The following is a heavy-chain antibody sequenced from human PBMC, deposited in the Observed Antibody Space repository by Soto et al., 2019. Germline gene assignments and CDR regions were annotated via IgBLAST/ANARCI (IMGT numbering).Heavy chain of an antibody. Sequence: GGSLRLSCEASGFTFSGFDMHWVRQPTGKGLEWVSSIGTAGDTYYAVSVKGRFTISRDNAKNSLSLQMNSLRAGDMAVYFCAKSQEIGTHFFDSWGQGTQVTV. D-gene: IGHD6-13*01. V-gene: IGHV3-13*01. J-gene: IGHJ4*02. CDR3: AKSQEIGTHFFDS. CDR2: IGTAGDT. CDR1: GFTFSGFD.